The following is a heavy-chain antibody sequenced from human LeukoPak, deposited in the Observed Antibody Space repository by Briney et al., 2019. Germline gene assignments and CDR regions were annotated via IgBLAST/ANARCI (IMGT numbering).Heavy chain of an antibody. V-gene: IGHV3-30-3*01. D-gene: IGHD4-23*01. Sequence: GRSLRLSCAASGFTFSSYAMHWVRQAPGKGLEWVAVISSDGSNKYYADSVKGRFTISRDNSKNTLHLQMNSLRAEDTAVYYCAREVDYGGNPPEYWGQGTLVIVSS. CDR2: ISSDGSNK. CDR1: GFTFSSYA. CDR3: AREVDYGGNPPEY. J-gene: IGHJ4*02.